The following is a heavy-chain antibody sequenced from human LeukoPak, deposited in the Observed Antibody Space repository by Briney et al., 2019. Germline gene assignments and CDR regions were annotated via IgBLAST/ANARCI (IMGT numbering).Heavy chain of an antibody. V-gene: IGHV1-69*04. CDR3: ARDLGGSYYRFDY. CDR1: GGTFSSYA. D-gene: IGHD1-26*01. CDR2: IIPILGIA. J-gene: IGHJ4*02. Sequence: ASVKVSCKASGGTFSSYAISWVRQAPGQGLEWMGRIIPILGIANYAQKFQGRVTITADKSTSTAYVELSSLRSEDTAVYYCARDLGGSYYRFDYWGQGTLVTVSS.